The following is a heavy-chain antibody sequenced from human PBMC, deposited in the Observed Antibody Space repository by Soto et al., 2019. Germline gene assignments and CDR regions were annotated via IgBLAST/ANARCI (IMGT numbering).Heavy chain of an antibody. J-gene: IGHJ6*02. CDR3: ARRGGSSSRYYYYAMDV. V-gene: IGHV4-31*03. Sequence: SETLSLTCSVSSDSMNSGGYYWSWIRQHPGKGLEWIGYIYSNGDTYYNPSLKSRVTISVDTSKNQFSLNLTSVTAADTAVYYCARRGGSSSRYYYYAMDVWGQGTTLTVSS. CDR2: IYSNGDT. CDR1: SDSMNSGGYY. D-gene: IGHD6-6*01.